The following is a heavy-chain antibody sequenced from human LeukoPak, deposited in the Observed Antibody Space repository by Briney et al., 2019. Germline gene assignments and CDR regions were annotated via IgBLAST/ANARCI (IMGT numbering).Heavy chain of an antibody. CDR2: ISSSSSYI. CDR1: GFTFSSYS. D-gene: IGHD1-26*01. Sequence: GGSLRLSCAASGFTFSSYSMNWVRQAPGKGLEWVSSISSSSSYIYYADSVKGRFTISRDNAKNSLYLQMNSLRAEDTAVYYCASSGSYPEVVDYWGQGTLVTVSP. CDR3: ASSGSYPEVVDY. J-gene: IGHJ4*02. V-gene: IGHV3-21*01.